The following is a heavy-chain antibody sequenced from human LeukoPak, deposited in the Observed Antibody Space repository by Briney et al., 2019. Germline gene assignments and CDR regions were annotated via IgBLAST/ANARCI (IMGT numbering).Heavy chain of an antibody. V-gene: IGHV3-7*01. Sequence: GGSLRLSCAASGFTFSSYEMNWVRQAPGKGLEWVANIKQDGSEKYYVDSVKGRFTISRDNAKNSLYLQMNSLRAEDTAVYYCAKNNYDSSGTDIWGQGTMVTVSS. CDR2: IKQDGSEK. J-gene: IGHJ3*02. D-gene: IGHD3-22*01. CDR3: AKNNYDSSGTDI. CDR1: GFTFSSYE.